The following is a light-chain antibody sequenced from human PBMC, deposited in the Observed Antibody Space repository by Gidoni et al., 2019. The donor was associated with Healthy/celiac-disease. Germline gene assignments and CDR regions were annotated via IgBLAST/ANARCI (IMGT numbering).Light chain of an antibody. CDR3: QQSGSSPYT. J-gene: IGKJ2*01. V-gene: IGKV3-20*01. Sequence: EIVLTQSPGTLSLSPGERATLSCRASQSVTNNYLAWYQQKPGQAPRLVIYDASNRATGIPDRFSGSGSGPDFTLTISRREPEDFAVYYCQQSGSSPYTFGQXSKLEIK. CDR1: QSVTNNY. CDR2: DAS.